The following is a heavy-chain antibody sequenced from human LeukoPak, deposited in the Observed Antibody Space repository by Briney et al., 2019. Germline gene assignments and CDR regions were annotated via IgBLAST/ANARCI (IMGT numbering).Heavy chain of an antibody. V-gene: IGHV4-4*02. CDR3: ARGWYYYGSGSYSTPFDY. J-gene: IGHJ4*02. D-gene: IGHD3-10*01. Sequence: PSETLSLTCAVSGGSISSSNWWSWIRQPPGKGLEWIGEIYHSGSTNYNPSLKSRVTISVDKSKNQFSLKLSSVTAADTAVYYCARGWYYYGSGSYSTPFDYWGQGTLVTVSS. CDR2: IYHSGST. CDR1: GGSISSSNW.